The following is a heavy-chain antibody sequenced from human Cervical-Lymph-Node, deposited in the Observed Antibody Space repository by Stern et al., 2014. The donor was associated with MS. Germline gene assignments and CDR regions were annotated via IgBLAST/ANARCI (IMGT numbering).Heavy chain of an antibody. V-gene: IGHV4-31*03. J-gene: IGHJ6*02. CDR2: VYYSGTT. CDR1: GCSISNDNYS. D-gene: IGHD2-2*01. Sequence: VQLVESGPGLVKPSQTLSLTCTVSGCSISNDNYSWTWLRQHPGKGLEGIGHVYYSGTTYYNPSHKSRVSITAETPPKLFSLWLSSVTAADTAVYYCARDHFTTSLDVWGQGTTVTVS. CDR3: ARDHFTTSLDV.